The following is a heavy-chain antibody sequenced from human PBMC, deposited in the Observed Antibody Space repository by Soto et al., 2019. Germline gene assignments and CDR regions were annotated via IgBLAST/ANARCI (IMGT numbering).Heavy chain of an antibody. D-gene: IGHD3-22*01. CDR3: ATPSIYDSSGSPHFDY. CDR1: GFTFSSYA. J-gene: IGHJ4*02. Sequence: EVQLLESGGGLVQPGGSLRLSCAASGFTFSSYAMSWVRQAPGKGLEWVSAISGSGGSTYYADSVKGRFTISRDNSKNTLYLQMNSLRAEDTAVYYCATPSIYDSSGSPHFDYWGQGTLVTVSS. CDR2: ISGSGGST. V-gene: IGHV3-23*01.